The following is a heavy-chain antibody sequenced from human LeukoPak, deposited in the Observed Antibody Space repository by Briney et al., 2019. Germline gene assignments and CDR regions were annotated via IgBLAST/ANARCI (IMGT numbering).Heavy chain of an antibody. CDR3: AREGSGSAHDY. D-gene: IGHD6-19*01. J-gene: IGHJ4*02. V-gene: IGHV3-21*04. CDR2: ISSSSSYI. Sequence: GGTLRLSCAASGVTFSSYSMNWVRQAPGKGLEWVSYISSSSSYIYYADSVKGRFTISTDNANNSLYLQMNSLGADDTAVYYCAREGSGSAHDYWGQGTLVTVSS. CDR1: GVTFSSYS.